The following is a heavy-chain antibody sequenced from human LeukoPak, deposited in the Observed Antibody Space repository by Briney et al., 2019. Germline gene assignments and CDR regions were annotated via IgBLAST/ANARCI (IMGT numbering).Heavy chain of an antibody. Sequence: GGSLRLSCAASGFTFSSYSMNWVRQAPGKGLEWVSSISSSSSYIYYADSVKGRFTISRDNAKNSLYLQMNSLRAEDTAVYYCVAYYDILTGYKYWGQGTLVTVSS. J-gene: IGHJ4*02. CDR2: ISSSSSYI. V-gene: IGHV3-21*01. CDR3: VAYYDILTGYKY. CDR1: GFTFSSYS. D-gene: IGHD3-9*01.